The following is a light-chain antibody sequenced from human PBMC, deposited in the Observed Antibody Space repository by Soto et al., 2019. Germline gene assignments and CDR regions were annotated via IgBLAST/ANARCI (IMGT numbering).Light chain of an antibody. CDR3: QHYNNWPLT. CDR1: QSVSSK. CDR2: GAS. Sequence: EIVMTQSPATLSVSPGERATLSCRASQSVSSKLAWYQQKPGQAPRLLIYGASTRATGIPARFSGSGSGTEFTLTISSLQSEDFALYYCQHYNNWPLTFGGGTKVEIK. J-gene: IGKJ4*01. V-gene: IGKV3-15*01.